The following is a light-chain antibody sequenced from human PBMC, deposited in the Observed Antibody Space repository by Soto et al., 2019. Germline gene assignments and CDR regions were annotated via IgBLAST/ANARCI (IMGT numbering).Light chain of an antibody. CDR3: QQRSDWPRT. J-gene: IGKJ2*01. V-gene: IGKV3-11*01. Sequence: EIVLTQSPATLSLSPGERATLSCRASQSIYSYLAWYQQKPGQAPRLLIYDASIRATCIPARFSGSGSGTDFTLTISSLEPEDFAVYYCQQRSDWPRTFGRGTKLEIK. CDR1: QSIYSY. CDR2: DAS.